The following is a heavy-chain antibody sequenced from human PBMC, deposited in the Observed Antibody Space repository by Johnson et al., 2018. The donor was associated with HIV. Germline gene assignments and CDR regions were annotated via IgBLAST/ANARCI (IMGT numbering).Heavy chain of an antibody. V-gene: IGHV3-13*01. Sequence: EQLVESGGDLVQPGGSLRLSCAASGFTFSSYDMHWVRQATGKGLEWVSAIGTAGDTYYPGSVKGLFTISRENAKNSLYLQRNSLRAGDTAVYYCARRNGDIHAFDIWGQGTMVTVSS. CDR1: GFTFSSYD. CDR2: IGTAGDT. CDR3: ARRNGDIHAFDI. D-gene: IGHD2-15*01. J-gene: IGHJ3*02.